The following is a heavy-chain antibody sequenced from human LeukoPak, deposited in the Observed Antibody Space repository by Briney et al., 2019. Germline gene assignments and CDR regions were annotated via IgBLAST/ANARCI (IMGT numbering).Heavy chain of an antibody. Sequence: SETLSLTCTVSGGSISSYYWSWIRQPPGKGLEWIGYIYYSGSTNYNPSLKSRVTISVDTSKNQFPLKLSSVTAADTAVYYRARDRHGSGSYYIIGDNWFDPWGQGTLVTVSS. CDR3: ARDRHGSGSYYIIGDNWFDP. J-gene: IGHJ5*02. D-gene: IGHD3-10*01. CDR2: IYYSGST. V-gene: IGHV4-59*01. CDR1: GGSISSYY.